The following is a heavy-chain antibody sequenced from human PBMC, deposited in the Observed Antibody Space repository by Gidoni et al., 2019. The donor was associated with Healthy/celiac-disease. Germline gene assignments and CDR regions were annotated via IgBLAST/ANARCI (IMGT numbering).Heavy chain of an antibody. CDR3: ANPGTSAAPYYYYGMDV. D-gene: IGHD2-2*01. CDR2: INHSGST. Sequence: QVQLQQWGAGLLKPSETLSLTCAVYGGSFRGYYGSWSRHPPGKGLEWIGEINHSGSTNYNPSLKGRVTISVDTSKNQFSLKLSSVTAADTAVYYCANPGTSAAPYYYYGMDVWGQGTTVTVSS. J-gene: IGHJ6*02. CDR1: GGSFRGYY. V-gene: IGHV4-34*01.